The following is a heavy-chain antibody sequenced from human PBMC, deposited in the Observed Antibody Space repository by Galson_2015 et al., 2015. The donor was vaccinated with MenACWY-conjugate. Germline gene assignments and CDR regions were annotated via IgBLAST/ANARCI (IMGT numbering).Heavy chain of an antibody. D-gene: IGHD2/OR15-2a*01. CDR3: AREFSY. V-gene: IGHV4-61*08. Sequence: ETLSRTCTVSGGSASSSGYYWTWIRPPPGKGLEWIGLIYDSGTTKYSTSLKGRVTISLDTSKNQVSLKMSSVTAADTAVYYCAREFSYWGQGTLVTVSS. J-gene: IGHJ4*02. CDR1: GGSASSSGYY. CDR2: IYDSGTT.